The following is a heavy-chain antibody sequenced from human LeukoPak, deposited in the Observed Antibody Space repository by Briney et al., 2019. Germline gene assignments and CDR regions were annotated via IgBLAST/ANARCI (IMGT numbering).Heavy chain of an antibody. V-gene: IGHV3-74*01. D-gene: IGHD6-19*01. CDR1: GFTISSYN. J-gene: IGHJ4*02. CDR2: IHSDGSRT. CDR3: ARVHGSGWDIFDF. Sequence: GGSLRLSCATSGFTISSYNMHWVRQAPGKGLVWVSRIHSDGSRTSYTDSVKGRFNISRDNAKNTLYMQMNSLRAEDTAVYYCARVHGSGWDIFDFWGQGTLVTVSS.